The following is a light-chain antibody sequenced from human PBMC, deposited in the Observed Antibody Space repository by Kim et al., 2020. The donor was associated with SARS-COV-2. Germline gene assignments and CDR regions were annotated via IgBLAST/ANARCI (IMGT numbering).Light chain of an antibody. CDR1: QSVKTH. Sequence: SPRERATLSCRASQSVKTHLAWYQQNRGQAPRLLIYGASTRATGIPARFSGSGSGTEFTLTISSLQSEDFAVYYCQQYDDWPPWTFGQGTKVDIK. V-gene: IGKV3-15*01. CDR2: GAS. CDR3: QQYDDWPPWT. J-gene: IGKJ1*01.